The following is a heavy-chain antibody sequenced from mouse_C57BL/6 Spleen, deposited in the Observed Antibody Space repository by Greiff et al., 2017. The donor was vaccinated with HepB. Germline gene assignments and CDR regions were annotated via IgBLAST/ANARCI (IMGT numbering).Heavy chain of an antibody. CDR3: ASYDGYYEGWFAY. Sequence: EVKLMESGGGLVKPGGSLKLSCAASGFTFSSYTMSWVRQTPEKRLEWVATISGGGGNTYYPDSVKGRFTISRDNAKNTLYLQMSSLRSEDTALYYCASYDGYYEGWFAYWGQGTLVTVSA. D-gene: IGHD2-3*01. V-gene: IGHV5-9*01. CDR2: ISGGGGNT. CDR1: GFTFSSYT. J-gene: IGHJ3*01.